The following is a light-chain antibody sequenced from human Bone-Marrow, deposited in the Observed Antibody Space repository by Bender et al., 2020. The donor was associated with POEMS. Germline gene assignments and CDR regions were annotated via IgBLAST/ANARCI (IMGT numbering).Light chain of an antibody. V-gene: IGLV1-44*01. CDR1: SSKFGSYP. J-gene: IGLJ3*02. CDR2: NNS. CDR3: ATGDDSLNGWV. Sequence: QSVLTQPPSASGTPGQRVTIPCSGSSSKFGSYPVNWYQQLPGAAPKLVIFNNSQRPSGVPDRFSGSNSGTSASLAISGLLSDDEADFYCATGDDSLNGWVFGGGTKLTVL.